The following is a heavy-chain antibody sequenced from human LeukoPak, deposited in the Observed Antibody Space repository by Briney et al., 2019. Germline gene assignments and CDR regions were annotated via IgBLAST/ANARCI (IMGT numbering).Heavy chain of an antibody. CDR3: ASWGPRSGSYLYFDY. CDR1: GGSISSYY. D-gene: IGHD3-10*01. J-gene: IGHJ4*02. Sequence: SETLSLTCAVSGGSISSYYWSWIRQPAGKGLEWIGRIYTSGSTNYNPSLKSRVTMSVDTSKNQFSLKLSSVTAADTAVYYCASWGPRSGSYLYFDYWGQGTLVTVSS. CDR2: IYTSGST. V-gene: IGHV4-4*07.